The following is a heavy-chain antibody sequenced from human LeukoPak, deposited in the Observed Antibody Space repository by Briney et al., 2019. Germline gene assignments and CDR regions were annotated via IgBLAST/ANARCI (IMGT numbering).Heavy chain of an antibody. CDR1: GFTFSSYS. CDR3: ARVGVADVDTAMVTGAFDI. J-gene: IGHJ3*02. Sequence: GGSLRLSCAASGFTFSSYSMNWVRQAPGKGLEWVSSISSSSSYIYYADSVKGRFTISRDNAKNSLYLQMNSLRAEDTAVYYCARVGVADVDTAMVTGAFDIWGQGTMVTVSS. CDR2: ISSSSSYI. D-gene: IGHD5-18*01. V-gene: IGHV3-21*01.